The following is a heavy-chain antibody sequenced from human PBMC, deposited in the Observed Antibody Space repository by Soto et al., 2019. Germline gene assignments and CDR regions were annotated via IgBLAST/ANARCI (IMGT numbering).Heavy chain of an antibody. CDR2: IGGRGDNT. V-gene: IGHV3-23*01. D-gene: IGHD3-22*01. Sequence: EVQLLESGGGLVQPGGFLRLSCAASGLTFSNYAMSWVRQAPGKGLEWVSSIGGRGDNTYYADSVEGRFTISRDIFKYGVFLQMNSPRVDDAAVYYCANSYDRGGDPYGVFQHWGQGTLVSVSS. J-gene: IGHJ1*01. CDR3: ANSYDRGGDPYGVFQH. CDR1: GLTFSNYA.